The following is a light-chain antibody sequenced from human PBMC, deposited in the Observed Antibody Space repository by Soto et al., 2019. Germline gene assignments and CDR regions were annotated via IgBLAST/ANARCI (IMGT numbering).Light chain of an antibody. CDR2: EVT. J-gene: IGLJ1*01. CDR3: SSYAGNNIFV. Sequence: QSALTQPPSASGSPGQSVTISCTGSSDDIGTYDYVSWYQQQPGKAPRLMLFEVTQRPSGVPVRFSGSKSGNTASLTISSLQAEDEANYYCSSYAGNNIFVFGTGTKLTVL. V-gene: IGLV2-8*01. CDR1: SDDIGTYDY.